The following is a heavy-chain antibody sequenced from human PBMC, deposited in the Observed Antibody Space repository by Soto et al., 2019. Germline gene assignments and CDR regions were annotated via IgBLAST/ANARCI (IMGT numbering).Heavy chain of an antibody. Sequence: QVQLVQSGAEVKKPGASVKVACKASGHTLINYYMHWVRQAPGQGLDWLGKIDPSGNGTSYAERFLGRITLTSDTSTNTVCVELSSVRSEDTAIYYCAIHYYDSIAYLYWGQGTLVTVSS. D-gene: IGHD3-22*01. CDR1: GHTLINYY. CDR2: IDPSGNGT. J-gene: IGHJ4*02. CDR3: AIHYYDSIAYLY. V-gene: IGHV1-46*01.